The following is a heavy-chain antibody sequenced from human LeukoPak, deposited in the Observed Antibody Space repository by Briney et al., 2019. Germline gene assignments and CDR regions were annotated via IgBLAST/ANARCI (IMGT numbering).Heavy chain of an antibody. D-gene: IGHD3-10*01. V-gene: IGHV4-34*01. CDR1: GGSFSGYY. CDR3: ARRPRGVIIKTWFDS. Sequence: SETLSLTCAVYGGSFSGYYWSWIRQPPGKGLEWIGEINHSGSANYNPSLKSRVTILLDTSKNQFSLNLSSVTAADTAVYYCARRPRGVIIKTWFDSWGQGTLVTVST. CDR2: INHSGSA. J-gene: IGHJ5*01.